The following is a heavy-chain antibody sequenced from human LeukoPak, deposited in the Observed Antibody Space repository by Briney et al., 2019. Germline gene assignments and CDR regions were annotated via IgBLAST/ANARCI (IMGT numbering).Heavy chain of an antibody. CDR2: IHSDGTT. Sequence: SETLSLTCSVSGGPLTNYYWGWIRQPPGKGLEFIGYIHSDGTTNYDSSLQSRVAISLDTSKIQFSLRLYSVPAADTALYFCARLNFRGGEALHFDSWGQGTLVTVSS. J-gene: IGHJ4*02. V-gene: IGHV4-4*09. D-gene: IGHD3-16*01. CDR1: GGPLTNYY. CDR3: ARLNFRGGEALHFDS.